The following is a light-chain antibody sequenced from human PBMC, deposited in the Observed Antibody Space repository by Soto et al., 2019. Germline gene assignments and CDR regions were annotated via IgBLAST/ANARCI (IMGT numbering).Light chain of an antibody. J-gene: IGLJ1*01. CDR1: SSDVGGYNS. Sequence: QSALTQPASVSGSPGLSIAISCTGTSSDVGGYNSVSWYQQHPGKAPKLMIYDVSNRPSGVSNRFSGFKSGNTASLTISCLQAEDEGDYYCSSYTTGGSYVFGTGTKVTVL. CDR3: SSYTTGGSYV. CDR2: DVS. V-gene: IGLV2-14*01.